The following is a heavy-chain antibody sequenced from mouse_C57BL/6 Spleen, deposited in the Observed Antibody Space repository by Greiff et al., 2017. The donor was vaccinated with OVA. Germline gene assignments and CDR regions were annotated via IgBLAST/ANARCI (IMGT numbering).Heavy chain of an antibody. CDR1: GYSFTDYN. CDR3: AGGDYYGLDY. Sequence: VQLQQPGPELVKPGASVKISCKASGYSFTDYNMNWVKQSNGKSLEWIGVINPNYGTTSYNQKFKGKATLTVDQSSSTASLQLNSLTSEDSAFYYCAGGDYYGLDYWGQGTTLTVSS. CDR2: INPNYGTT. V-gene: IGHV1-39*01. J-gene: IGHJ2*01. D-gene: IGHD1-1*01.